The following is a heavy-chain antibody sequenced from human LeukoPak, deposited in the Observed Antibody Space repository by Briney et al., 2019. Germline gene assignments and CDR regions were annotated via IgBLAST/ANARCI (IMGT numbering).Heavy chain of an antibody. Sequence: GGSLRLSCAASGFTFSDYYMAWIRHAPGKGLEWVSYINHRGRRMYYAASVKGRFTISRDNAKTSLYLQMNSLRAEDTAVYYCATFPPYMVRTDAFDIWGQGTMVTVSS. D-gene: IGHD3-10*01. CDR3: ATFPPYMVRTDAFDI. CDR1: GFTFSDYY. CDR2: INHRGRRM. V-gene: IGHV3-11*04. J-gene: IGHJ3*02.